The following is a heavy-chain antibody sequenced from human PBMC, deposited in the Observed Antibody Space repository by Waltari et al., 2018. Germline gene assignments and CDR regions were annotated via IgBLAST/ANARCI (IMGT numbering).Heavy chain of an antibody. D-gene: IGHD6-6*01. J-gene: IGHJ6*03. CDR3: AKEFSSSSYYYYYYMDV. CDR2: ISGSGGST. CDR1: GFTFSSYA. Sequence: EVQLLESGGGLVQPGGSLRLSCAASGFTFSSYAMRWVRQAPGKGLEWVSAISGSGGSTYYADSVKGRFTISRDNSKNTLYLQMNSLRAEDTAVYYCAKEFSSSSYYYYYYMDVWGKGTTVTVSS. V-gene: IGHV3-23*01.